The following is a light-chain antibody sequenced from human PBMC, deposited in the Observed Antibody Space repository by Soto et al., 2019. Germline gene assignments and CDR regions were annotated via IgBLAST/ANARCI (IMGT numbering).Light chain of an antibody. V-gene: IGLV2-18*02. J-gene: IGLJ2*01. CDR3: SSYTSSSTLI. CDR2: EVS. Sequence: QSALTQPPSVSGSPGQSVTISCTGTSSDVGSHNRVSWYQQPPGTAPKLMIFEVSSRPSGVPDRFSGAKSGNTASLTITGLQPEDEADYYCSSYTSSSTLIFGGGTKVTVL. CDR1: SSDVGSHNR.